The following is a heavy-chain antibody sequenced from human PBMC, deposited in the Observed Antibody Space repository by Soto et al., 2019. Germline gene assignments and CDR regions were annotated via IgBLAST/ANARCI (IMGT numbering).Heavy chain of an antibody. CDR3: ARGRYGDY. Sequence: QVHLVQSGAEVKKPGASVKVSCKGSGYIFTTYGITWVRQAPGQGLEWMGWISAHNGNTNYAQKLQGRDTVTRDTSTSTAYMELRHLRSDDTAVYYCARGRYGDYWGQGALVTVSS. V-gene: IGHV1-18*01. D-gene: IGHD1-1*01. J-gene: IGHJ4*02. CDR2: ISAHNGNT. CDR1: GYIFTTYG.